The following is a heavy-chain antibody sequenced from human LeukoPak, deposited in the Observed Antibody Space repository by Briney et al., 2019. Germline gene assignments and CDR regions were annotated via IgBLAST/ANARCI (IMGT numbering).Heavy chain of an antibody. J-gene: IGHJ4*02. V-gene: IGHV3-33*01. CDR3: ARAGGDLWFGELRGFDY. CDR2: IWYDGSNK. CDR1: GFTFSSYG. Sequence: PGGSLRLSCAASGFTFSSYGMHWVRQAPGKGLEWVAVIWYDGSNKYYADSVKGRFTISRDNSKNTLYLQMNSLRAEDTAVYYCARAGGDLWFGELRGFDYWGQGTLVTVSS. D-gene: IGHD3-10*01.